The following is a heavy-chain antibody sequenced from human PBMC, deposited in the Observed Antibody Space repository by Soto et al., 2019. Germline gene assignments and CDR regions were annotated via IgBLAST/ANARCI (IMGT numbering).Heavy chain of an antibody. CDR2: INAGNGNT. J-gene: IGHJ4*02. CDR1: GYTFTSYA. V-gene: IGHV1-3*01. D-gene: IGHD3-10*01. CDR3: ARDRSYYGCDDY. Sequence: ASVKVSCKASGYTFTSYAMHWVRQAPGQRLEWMGWINAGNGNTKYSQKFQGRVTITRDTSASTAYMELSSLRSEDTAVYYCARDRSYYGCDDYWGQGTLVTVSS.